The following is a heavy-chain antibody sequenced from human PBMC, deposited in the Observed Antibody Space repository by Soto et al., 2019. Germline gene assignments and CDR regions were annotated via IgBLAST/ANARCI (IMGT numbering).Heavy chain of an antibody. V-gene: IGHV4-34*01. Sequence: QVQLQQWGAGLLKPSETLSLTCAVYGGSFSGYYWSWIRQPPGKGLEWIGEINHSGSTNYNPSLKSRVTISVDTSKTQFSLKLSSVTAADTAVYYCARVGRDFDWLLLDDAFDIWGQGTMVTVSS. CDR2: INHSGST. CDR1: GGSFSGYY. CDR3: ARVGRDFDWLLLDDAFDI. J-gene: IGHJ3*02. D-gene: IGHD3-9*01.